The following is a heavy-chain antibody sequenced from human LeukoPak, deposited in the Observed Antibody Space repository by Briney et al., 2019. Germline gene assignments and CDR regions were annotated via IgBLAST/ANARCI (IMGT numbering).Heavy chain of an antibody. V-gene: IGHV3-49*04. J-gene: IGHJ4*02. D-gene: IGHD1-26*01. Sequence: PGRSLRLPCTASGFTFGDYAMSWVRQAPGKGLEWVGFIRSKAYGGTTEYAASVKGRFTISRDDSKSIAYLQMNSLKTEDTAVYYCTRAGGWEEFDDSSQGTLVTVSS. CDR2: IRSKAYGGTT. CDR3: TRAGGWEEFDD. CDR1: GFTFGDYA.